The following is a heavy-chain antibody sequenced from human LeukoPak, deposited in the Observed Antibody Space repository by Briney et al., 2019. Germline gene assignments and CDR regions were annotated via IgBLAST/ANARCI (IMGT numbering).Heavy chain of an antibody. J-gene: IGHJ4*02. CDR3: ARGPDIVATITAFFNY. CDR1: GGSFSGYY. Sequence: SETLSLTCAVYGGSFSGYYWSWIRQPPGKGLEWIGEINHSGSTNYNPSLKSRVTISVDTSKNQFSLKLSSVTAADTAVYYCARGPDIVATITAFFNYWGQGTLVTVSS. CDR2: INHSGST. V-gene: IGHV4-34*01. D-gene: IGHD5-12*01.